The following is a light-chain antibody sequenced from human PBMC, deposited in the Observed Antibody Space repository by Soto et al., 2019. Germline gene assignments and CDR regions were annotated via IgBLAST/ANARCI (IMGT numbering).Light chain of an antibody. V-gene: IGKV3D-15*01. CDR3: QQYTDWPKT. J-gene: IGKJ1*01. Sequence: EIVLTQSPATLSVSPGESATLSCRASPSVSSNLAWYQQKHGQAPRLLIYGASTRATGIPERFSGSRSGTEVTITLRSLQSEDGAVYDCQQYTDWPKTFGQGTKVEIK. CDR1: PSVSSN. CDR2: GAS.